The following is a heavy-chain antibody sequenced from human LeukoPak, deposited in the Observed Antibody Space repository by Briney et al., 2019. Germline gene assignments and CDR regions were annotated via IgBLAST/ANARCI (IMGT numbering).Heavy chain of an antibody. D-gene: IGHD2-2*01. V-gene: IGHV4/OR15-8*02. J-gene: IGHJ4*02. Sequence: GSLRLSCVASGFTFSSQAMTWVRQSPGKGLEWIGGILYTETTATTYYDPSLRSRVTIALDASKNHFSLNLTFVTAADTAIYYCARGLPNRSAVVVPAAFDYWGQGTRVTVSS. CDR1: GFTFSSQA. CDR2: ILYTETTATT. CDR3: ARGLPNRSAVVVPAAFDY.